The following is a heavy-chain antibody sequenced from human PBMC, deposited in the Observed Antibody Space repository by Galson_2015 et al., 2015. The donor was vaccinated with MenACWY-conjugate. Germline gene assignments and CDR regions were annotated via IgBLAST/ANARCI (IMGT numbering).Heavy chain of an antibody. Sequence: QSGAEVKQPGESLKISCKGSGYYFTSYWVAWVRQIPGKGLEWMGLISPGDSNTRYSPSFQGQVTISADKSISTAYLQWSSLKASDTAMYYSARHPPGGRGMDVWGQGTTVTVSS. CDR3: ARHPPGGRGMDV. J-gene: IGHJ6*02. CDR1: GYYFTSYW. CDR2: ISPGDSNT. D-gene: IGHD1-26*01. V-gene: IGHV5-51*01.